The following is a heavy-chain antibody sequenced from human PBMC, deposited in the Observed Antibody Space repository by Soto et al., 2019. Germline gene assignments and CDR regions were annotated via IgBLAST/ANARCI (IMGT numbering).Heavy chain of an antibody. V-gene: IGHV1-8*01. CDR3: ARLSQYDFWSGYPDAFDI. CDR1: GYTFTSYD. Sequence: ASVKVSCKASGYTFTSYDINWVRQATGQGLEWMGWMNPNSGNTGYAQKFQGRVTMTRNTSISTAYMELSSLRSEDTAVYYCARLSQYDFWSGYPDAFDIWGQGTMVTVSS. D-gene: IGHD3-3*01. CDR2: MNPNSGNT. J-gene: IGHJ3*02.